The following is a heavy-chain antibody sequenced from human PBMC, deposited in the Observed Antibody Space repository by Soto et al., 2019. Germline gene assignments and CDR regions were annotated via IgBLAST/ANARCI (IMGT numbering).Heavy chain of an antibody. V-gene: IGHV3-30*18. CDR1: GFTFSSYG. J-gene: IGHJ4*02. CDR2: ISYDGSNK. Sequence: GGSLRLSCAASGFTFSSYGMHWVRQAPGKGLEWVAVISYDGSNKYYADSVKGRFTISRDNSKNTLYLQMNSLRAEDTAVYYCAKDIDDTAMVTLMNYWGQGTLVTVSS. D-gene: IGHD5-18*01. CDR3: AKDIDDTAMVTLMNY.